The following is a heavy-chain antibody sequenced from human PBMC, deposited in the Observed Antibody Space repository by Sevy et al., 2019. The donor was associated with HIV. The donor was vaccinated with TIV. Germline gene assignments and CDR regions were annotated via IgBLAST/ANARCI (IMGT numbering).Heavy chain of an antibody. CDR2: ASGSDDTK. Sequence: GGSLRLSCAASGFTFSDYYMSWIRQAPGKGLEWVSYASGSDDTKYYADSVKGRFTISRDNAKNSLYLQMNSLRAEDTAVYYCARDHVKDGDLGDYYYFAMDVWGQGTTVTVSS. J-gene: IGHJ6*02. CDR1: GFTFSDYY. V-gene: IGHV3-11*01. CDR3: ARDHVKDGDLGDYYYFAMDV. D-gene: IGHD4-17*01.